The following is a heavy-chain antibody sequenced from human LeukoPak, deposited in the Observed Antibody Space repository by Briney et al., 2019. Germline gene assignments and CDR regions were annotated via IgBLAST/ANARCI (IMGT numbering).Heavy chain of an antibody. D-gene: IGHD6-19*01. Sequence: SQTLSLTCAMSGDSVSSSKAIWNWIRQSPSRGLEWLGRTYYRSKWYNDYAVSVKSRITINPDTSKNQFSLQLNSVTPDDTAVYYCARSSGWVHFDYWGQGTLVSVSS. V-gene: IGHV6-1*01. CDR1: GDSVSSSKAI. J-gene: IGHJ4*02. CDR3: ARSSGWVHFDY. CDR2: TYYRSKWYN.